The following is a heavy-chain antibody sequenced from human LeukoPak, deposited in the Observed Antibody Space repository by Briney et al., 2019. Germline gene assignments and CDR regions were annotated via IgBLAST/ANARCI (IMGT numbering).Heavy chain of an antibody. J-gene: IGHJ5*02. V-gene: IGHV1-69*01. D-gene: IGHD3-3*01. CDR3: ARSAIFGVVNWFDP. Sequence: GASVKVSCKASGGTFSSYAISWVRQAPGQGLEWMGGIIPIFGTANYAQKFQGRVTITADESTSTAYMELSSLRSEDTAVYYCARSAIFGVVNWFDPWGQGTLVTVSS. CDR1: GGTFSSYA. CDR2: IIPIFGTA.